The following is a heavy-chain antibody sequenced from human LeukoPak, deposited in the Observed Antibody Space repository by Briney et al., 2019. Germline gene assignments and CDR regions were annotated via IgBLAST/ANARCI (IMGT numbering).Heavy chain of an antibody. Sequence: RASVKVSCKASGGTFSSYAISWVRQAPGQGLEWMGGIIPIFGTANYAQKFQGRVTITADESTSTAYMELSSLRSEGTAVYYCARDRSFPQRYYYMDVWGKGTTVTISS. CDR3: ARDRSFPQRYYYMDV. J-gene: IGHJ6*03. V-gene: IGHV1-69*13. CDR1: GGTFSSYA. D-gene: IGHD2/OR15-2a*01. CDR2: IIPIFGTA.